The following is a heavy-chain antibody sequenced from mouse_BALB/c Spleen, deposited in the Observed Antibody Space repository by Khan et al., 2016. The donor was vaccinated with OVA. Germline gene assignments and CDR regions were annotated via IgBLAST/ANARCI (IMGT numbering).Heavy chain of an antibody. D-gene: IGHD4-1*01. J-gene: IGHJ3*01. V-gene: IGHV14-3*02. CDR2: IDPANGNT. CDR1: GFNIKDTY. Sequence: EVQLQESGAELVKPGASVKLSCTASGFNIKDTYMHWVKPRPEQGLEWIGRIDPANGNTKYDPKFQGKATITADTSSNTAFLQLSSLTSEDTAVYYCAWDYWDVFAYWGQGTLVTVSA. CDR3: AWDYWDVFAY.